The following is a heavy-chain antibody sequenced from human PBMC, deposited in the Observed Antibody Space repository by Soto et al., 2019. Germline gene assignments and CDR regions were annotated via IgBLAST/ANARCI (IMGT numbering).Heavy chain of an antibody. J-gene: IGHJ6*02. V-gene: IGHV3-33*01. Sequence: GGSLRLSCAASGFTFSSYGMHWVRQAPGRGLEWVAVIWYDGSNKYYADSVKGRFTISRDNSKNTLYLQMNSLRAEDTAVYYCARGQYYYGSGSYIYYYYGMDVWGQGTTVTVSS. CDR3: ARGQYYYGSGSYIYYYYGMDV. CDR2: IWYDGSNK. D-gene: IGHD3-10*01. CDR1: GFTFSSYG.